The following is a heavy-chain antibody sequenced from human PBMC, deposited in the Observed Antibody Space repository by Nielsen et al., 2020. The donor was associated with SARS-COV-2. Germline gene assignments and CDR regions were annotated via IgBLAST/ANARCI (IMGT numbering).Heavy chain of an antibody. V-gene: IGHV1-3*01. CDR2: INAGNGNT. CDR1: GFTFSSYG. D-gene: IGHD3-10*01. Sequence: GGSLRLSCAASGFTFSSYGMHWVRQAPGQRLEWMGWINAGNGNTKYSQKFQGRVTITRDTSASTAYMELSSLRSEDTAVYYCARIISGSYSPFDYWGQGTLVTVSS. J-gene: IGHJ4*02. CDR3: ARIISGSYSPFDY.